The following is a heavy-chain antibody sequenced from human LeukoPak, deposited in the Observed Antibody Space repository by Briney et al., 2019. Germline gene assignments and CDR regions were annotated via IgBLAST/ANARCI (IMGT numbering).Heavy chain of an antibody. CDR2: IYTIGGT. CDR1: GGSLSTYY. J-gene: IGHJ2*01. D-gene: IGHD2-2*01. Sequence: SETLSLTCAVSGGSLSTYYWSWIRQPVGKGLEWIGRIYTIGGTTYNPSLQSRVTIPVETSKNKSSLNLSSVTAADTAVYYCARVYTVVVPAASPYWYFALWGRGTLVTVSS. CDR3: ARVYTVVVPAASPYWYFAL. V-gene: IGHV4-4*07.